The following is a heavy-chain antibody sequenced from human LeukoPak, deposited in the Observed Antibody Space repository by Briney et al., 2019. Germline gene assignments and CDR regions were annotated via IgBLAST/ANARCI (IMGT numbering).Heavy chain of an antibody. J-gene: IGHJ4*02. CDR1: GFTFSGYG. V-gene: IGHV3-30*02. D-gene: IGHD3-10*01. CDR2: MRYDGSNK. CDR3: AKTFPEYYYGSGSNTPDY. Sequence: LGVSLRLSCAASGFTFSGYGMHWVRQAPGKGLEWVAFMRYDGSNKYYADSVKGRFTISRDNSKNTLYLQMNSLRAEDTAVYYCAKTFPEYYYGSGSNTPDYWGQGTLVTVSS.